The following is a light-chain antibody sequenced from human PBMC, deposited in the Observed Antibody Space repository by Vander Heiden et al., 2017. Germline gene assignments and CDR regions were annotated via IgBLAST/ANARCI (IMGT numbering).Light chain of an antibody. Sequence: DIQMTQSPSSLSASVGDRVTITCQASQDISNYLNWYQQKPGKAPKLLIYDASNLETGVPSRFSGSGSGTDFTFTISILQPEDIATYYCQQYDNLPPFFGGGTKVEIK. V-gene: IGKV1-33*01. CDR2: DAS. CDR1: QDISNY. CDR3: QQYDNLPPF. J-gene: IGKJ4*01.